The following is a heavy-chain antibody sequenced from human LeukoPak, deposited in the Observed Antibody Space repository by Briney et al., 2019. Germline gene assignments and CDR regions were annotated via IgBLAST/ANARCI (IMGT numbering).Heavy chain of an antibody. CDR2: IIPILGIA. CDR1: GGTFSSYA. Sequence: SVKVSCKASGGTFSSYAISWVRQAPGQGLEWMGRIIPILGIANYAQKFQGRVTITADKSTSTAYMELSSLRSEDTAVYYCARAHLVVPAAILGHYWGQGTLVTVSS. D-gene: IGHD2-2*01. V-gene: IGHV1-69*04. J-gene: IGHJ4*02. CDR3: ARAHLVVPAAILGHY.